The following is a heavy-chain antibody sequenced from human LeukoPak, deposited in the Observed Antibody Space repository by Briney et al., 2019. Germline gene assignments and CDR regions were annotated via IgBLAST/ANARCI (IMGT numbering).Heavy chain of an antibody. D-gene: IGHD2-2*01. CDR2: INQDGSQK. CDR1: GFTFSSHW. CDR3: ARRYQPAILDF. V-gene: IGHV3-7*03. Sequence: PGGSLRLSCAGSGFTFSSHWIGWVRQAPGKGLEWVAHINQDGSQKYYVDSVEGRFAISRDNAKNSLYLQMNSLRAEDTAVYYCARRYQPAILDFWGQGTLVTVSS. J-gene: IGHJ4*02.